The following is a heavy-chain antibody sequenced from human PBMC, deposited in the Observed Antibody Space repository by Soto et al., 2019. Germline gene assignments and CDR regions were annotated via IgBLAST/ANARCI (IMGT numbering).Heavy chain of an antibody. D-gene: IGHD2-15*01. CDR3: ARDGVGYCSGGSCYSHYLRRVHIFDY. CDR1: GYTFTSYA. J-gene: IGHJ4*02. Sequence: ASVKVSCKASGYTFTSYAMHWVRQAPGQRLEWMGWINAGNGNTKYSQKFQGRVTITRDTSASTAYMELSSLRSEDTAVYYCARDGVGYCSGGSCYSHYLRRVHIFDYWGQGTLVRVSS. CDR2: INAGNGNT. V-gene: IGHV1-3*01.